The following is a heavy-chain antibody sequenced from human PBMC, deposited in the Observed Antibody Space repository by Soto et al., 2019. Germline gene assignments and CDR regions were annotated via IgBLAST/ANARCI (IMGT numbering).Heavy chain of an antibody. D-gene: IGHD3-3*01. CDR3: ARGRNYYDFWSGYTPVDH. V-gene: IGHV4-34*01. Sequence: SDTLSLTSAVYGGSFSGYYWSWIRQPPGKGLEWIGEINDSGITNYNPSLKSRVTISVDTSKNQFSLKLSSVTAADTAVYYCARGRNYYDFWSGYTPVDHWGQGTLVT. CDR1: GGSFSGYY. CDR2: INDSGIT. J-gene: IGHJ4*02.